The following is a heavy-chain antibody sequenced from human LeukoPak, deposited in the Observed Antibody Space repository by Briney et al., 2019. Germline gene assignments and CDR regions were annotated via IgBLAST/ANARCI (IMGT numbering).Heavy chain of an antibody. CDR1: GFTFRSYA. J-gene: IGHJ4*02. CDR2: ISYDGSNK. CDR3: ARETGSAVGSTDFDY. V-gene: IGHV3-30-3*01. Sequence: GRSLRLSCAASGFTFRSYAIHWVRQAPGKGLEWVAVISYDGSNKYYADSVKGRFTISRDNSKNTLYLQMNSLRAEDTAVYYCARETGSAVGSTDFDYWGQGTLVTVSS. D-gene: IGHD4-17*01.